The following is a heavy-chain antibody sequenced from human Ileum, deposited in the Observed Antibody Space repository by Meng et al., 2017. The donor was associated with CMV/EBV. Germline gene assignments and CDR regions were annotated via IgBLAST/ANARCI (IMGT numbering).Heavy chain of an antibody. CDR2: INQDGSEK. CDR3: ARDGGRGYSFDN. CDR1: GFTFSDFW. J-gene: IGHJ4*02. V-gene: IGHV3-7*01. D-gene: IGHD2-21*01. Sequence: GESLKISCATSGFTFSDFWMNWVRQAPGKGLEWVANINQDGSEKKYVDAVKGRFIITRDNADNSLHLQMNSLRAEDTAVYYCARDGGRGYSFDNWGQGTLVTVSS.